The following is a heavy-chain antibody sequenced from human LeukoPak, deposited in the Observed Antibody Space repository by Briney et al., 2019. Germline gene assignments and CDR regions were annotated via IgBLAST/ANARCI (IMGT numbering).Heavy chain of an antibody. CDR2: ISAYNGNT. CDR3: ARDKRNDILTGYYFPNDY. D-gene: IGHD3-9*01. V-gene: IGHV1-18*01. CDR1: GYTFTSYG. J-gene: IGHJ4*02. Sequence: ASVKVSCKASGYTFTSYGISWVRQAPGQGLEWMGWISAYNGNTNYAQKLQGRVTMTTDTSTSTVYMELRSLRFDDTAVYYCARDKRNDILTGYYFPNDYWGQGTLVTVSS.